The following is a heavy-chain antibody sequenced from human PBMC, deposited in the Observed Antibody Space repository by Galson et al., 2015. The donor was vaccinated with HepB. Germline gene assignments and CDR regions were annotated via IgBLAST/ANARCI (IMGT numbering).Heavy chain of an antibody. J-gene: IGHJ4*02. V-gene: IGHV3-74*01. Sequence: LRPSCAASGFTFSSYSMNWVRQAPGKGLVWVSRINNDGSDISYADSVKGRFTISRDNAKNTVYLQMNSLRAEDTAVYYCVRDPPSELWLFACWGQGTLVTVSS. CDR1: GFTFSSYS. CDR3: VRDPPSELWLFAC. D-gene: IGHD5-12*01. CDR2: INNDGSDI.